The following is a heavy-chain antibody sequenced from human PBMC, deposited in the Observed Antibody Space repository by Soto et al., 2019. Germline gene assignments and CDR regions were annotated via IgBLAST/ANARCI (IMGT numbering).Heavy chain of an antibody. J-gene: IGHJ4*02. Sequence: EVQVVESGGGLVQPGGSLRLSCAASGFTVSSNYMTWVRRAPGKGLEWIAAIYSGGNTYYADSVKGRFTISRDNSKNTLYLQMNSLRAEDTSIYYCVREGTYVRRYFDDWGQGTLVTVSS. CDR1: GFTVSSNY. D-gene: IGHD3-10*02. CDR3: VREGTYVRRYFDD. CDR2: IYSGGNT. V-gene: IGHV3-66*01.